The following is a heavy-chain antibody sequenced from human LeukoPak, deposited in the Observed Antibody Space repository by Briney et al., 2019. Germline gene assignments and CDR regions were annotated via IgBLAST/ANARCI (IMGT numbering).Heavy chain of an antibody. J-gene: IGHJ4*02. D-gene: IGHD3-10*02. CDR1: GGSISSGDYY. CDR3: ARLCATMTNLAGFDY. Sequence: SQTLSLTCTVSGGSISSGDYYWSWIRQPPGKGLEWIGYIYYSGSTYYNPSLKSRVTISVDTSKNQFSLKLSSVTAADTAVYYCARLCATMTNLAGFDYWGQGTLVTVSS. V-gene: IGHV4-30-4*01. CDR2: IYYSGST.